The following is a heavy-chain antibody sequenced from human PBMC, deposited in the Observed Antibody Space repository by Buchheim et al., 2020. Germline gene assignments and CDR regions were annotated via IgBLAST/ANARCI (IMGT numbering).Heavy chain of an antibody. J-gene: IGHJ5*02. CDR1: GGSVSSGSYY. CDR2: IYYSGGT. Sequence: QVQLQESGPGLVKPSETLFLTCTVSGGSVSSGSYYWSWIRQPPGKGLEWIGYIYYSGGTNYNPSLKSRVTISVAKSKNQFPLKLSSVTAADTAVYYCARDRLRDGYNSNWFDPWGQGTL. V-gene: IGHV4-61*01. D-gene: IGHD5-24*01. CDR3: ARDRLRDGYNSNWFDP.